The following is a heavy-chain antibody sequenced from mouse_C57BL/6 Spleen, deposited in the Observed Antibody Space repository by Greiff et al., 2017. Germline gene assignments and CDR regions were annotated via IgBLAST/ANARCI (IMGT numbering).Heavy chain of an antibody. D-gene: IGHD1-1*01. CDR2: INPGSGGT. J-gene: IGHJ2*01. V-gene: IGHV1-54*01. CDR3: ARGGYYGSCDH. Sequence: VQLQQSGAELVRPGTSVKVSCKASGYAFTNYLIEWVKQRPGQGLEWIGVINPGSGGTNYNEKFKGKATLTADKSSSTAYMQLSSLTSEDSAVYFCARGGYYGSCDHWGQGTTLTVSS. CDR1: GYAFTNYL.